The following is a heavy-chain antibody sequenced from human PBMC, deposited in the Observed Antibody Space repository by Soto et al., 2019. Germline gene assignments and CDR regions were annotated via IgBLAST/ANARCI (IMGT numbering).Heavy chain of an antibody. D-gene: IGHD3-22*01. V-gene: IGHV4-30-4*01. CDR1: GGSISSGENY. CDR2: IYYSGDT. J-gene: IGHJ4*02. Sequence: QVQPQESGPGLVKPSQTLSLTCSVSGGSISSGENYWNWIRQPPGKGLEWIGYIYYSGDTYYNPSLKSRVTISLDTSKNQFSLKLSSVTAADTAVYYCAAPSGYYWVHDYWGQGTLVTVSS. CDR3: AAPSGYYWVHDY.